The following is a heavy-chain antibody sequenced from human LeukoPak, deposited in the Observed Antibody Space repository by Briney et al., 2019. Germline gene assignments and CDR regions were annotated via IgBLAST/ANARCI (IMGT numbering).Heavy chain of an antibody. Sequence: PGGSLRLSCTASGFTFGDYAMSWVRQAPGKGLEWVGFIRSKAYGGTTEYAASVKGRFTISRDDSKSIAYLQMNSLKTEDTAVYYCTRCIVVVPAACDYWGQGTLVTVSS. V-gene: IGHV3-49*04. CDR1: GFTFGDYA. J-gene: IGHJ4*02. D-gene: IGHD2-2*01. CDR3: TRCIVVVPAACDY. CDR2: IRSKAYGGTT.